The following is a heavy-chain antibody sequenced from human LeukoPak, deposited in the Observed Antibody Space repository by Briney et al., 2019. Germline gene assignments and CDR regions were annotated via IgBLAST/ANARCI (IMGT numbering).Heavy chain of an antibody. J-gene: IGHJ3*02. V-gene: IGHV3-30*18. CDR3: AKDLGSGWYLDAFDI. D-gene: IGHD6-19*01. CDR2: ISYDGSNK. Sequence: GGSLRLSCAASGFTFSSYGMHWVRQAPGKGLEWVAVISYDGSNKYYADSVKGRFTISRGNSKNTLYLQMNSLRAEDTAVYYCAKDLGSGWYLDAFDIWGQGTMVTVSS. CDR1: GFTFSSYG.